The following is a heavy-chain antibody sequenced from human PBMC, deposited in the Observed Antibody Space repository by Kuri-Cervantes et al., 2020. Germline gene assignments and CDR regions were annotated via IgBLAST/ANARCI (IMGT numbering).Heavy chain of an antibody. D-gene: IGHD2-2*01. CDR2: ISYDGSNK. V-gene: IGHV3-30-3*01. CDR3: AGSIVVVPAALDY. Sequence: LSLTCAASGFTFSSYAMHWVRQAPGKGLEWVAVISYDGSNKYYADSVKGRFTISRDNSKNTLYLQMNSLRAEDTAVYYCAGSIVVVPAALDYWGQGTLVTVSS. J-gene: IGHJ4*02. CDR1: GFTFSSYA.